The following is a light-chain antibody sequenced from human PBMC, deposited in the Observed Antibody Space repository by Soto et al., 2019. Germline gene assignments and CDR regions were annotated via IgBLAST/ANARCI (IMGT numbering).Light chain of an antibody. J-gene: IGKJ4*01. Sequence: DIVMTQSPDSLAVSLGERATINCKSSQSVLYSTNNKNYLAWYQQKPGQPPKLLIYWATTRESGVPDRFSGSGSGTDFTLTISCLQAEDVAVYYCQQYYITPLTFGGVTKVEIK. CDR1: QSVLYSTNNKNY. CDR2: WAT. CDR3: QQYYITPLT. V-gene: IGKV4-1*01.